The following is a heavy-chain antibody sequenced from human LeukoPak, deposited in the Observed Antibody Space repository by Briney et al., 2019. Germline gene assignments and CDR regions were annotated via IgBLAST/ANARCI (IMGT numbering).Heavy chain of an antibody. CDR3: AKSLVHYYDSSGYYSPFDY. V-gene: IGHV3-53*05. CDR2: IYADGNT. Sequence: GGSLRLSCAASGFIVNTNYMTWVRQAPGRGLKWVSFIYADGNTYYADSVKGRFTISRDNSKNTLYLQMNSLRAEDTAVYYCAKSLVHYYDSSGYYSPFDYWGQGTLVTVSS. CDR1: GFIVNTNY. D-gene: IGHD3-22*01. J-gene: IGHJ4*02.